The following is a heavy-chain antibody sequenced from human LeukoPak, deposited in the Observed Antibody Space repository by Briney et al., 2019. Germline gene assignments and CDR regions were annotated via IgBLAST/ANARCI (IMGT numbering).Heavy chain of an antibody. Sequence: SSETLSLTCTVSGGSITTSGHYWGWIRQPPGKGLEWIGSIDYRERTTYNPSLKSRVTISADTSRNQFPLKLSSVTATDTAVYYCANHVSGTMRDYWGQGTLVTVSS. CDR1: GGSITTSGHY. J-gene: IGHJ4*02. CDR3: ANHVSGTMRDY. V-gene: IGHV4-39*01. D-gene: IGHD3-16*01. CDR2: IDYRERT.